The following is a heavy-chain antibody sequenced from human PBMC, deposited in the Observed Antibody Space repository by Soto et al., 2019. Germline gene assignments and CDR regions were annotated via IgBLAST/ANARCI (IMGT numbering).Heavy chain of an antibody. D-gene: IGHD3-16*02. J-gene: IGHJ4*02. Sequence: GGCLRLSCVASGFTFSSYAMSWVRQAPGKGLEWVSTLSGSGGDTYYADSVNGRFTISRDKSKNTLYLQMDRLRVEDTAVYYCAKRGGYDYVWKSYRPDYWGQGTLVTVSS. CDR1: GFTFSSYA. CDR3: AKRGGYDYVWKSYRPDY. V-gene: IGHV3-23*01. CDR2: LSGSGGDT.